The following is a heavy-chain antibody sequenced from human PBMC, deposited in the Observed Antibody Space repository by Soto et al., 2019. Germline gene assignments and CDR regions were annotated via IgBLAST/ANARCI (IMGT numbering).Heavy chain of an antibody. V-gene: IGHV4-31*03. CDR1: GGSISSGGYY. J-gene: IGHJ6*02. Sequence: PSETLSLTCTVSGGSISSGGYYWSWIRQHPGKGLEWIGYIYYSGSTYYNPSLKSRVTISVDTSKNQFSLKLSSVTAADTAVYYCARDGWHDYRKRTYYYYGMDVWGQGTTVTVFS. CDR2: IYYSGST. D-gene: IGHD4-17*01. CDR3: ARDGWHDYRKRTYYYYGMDV.